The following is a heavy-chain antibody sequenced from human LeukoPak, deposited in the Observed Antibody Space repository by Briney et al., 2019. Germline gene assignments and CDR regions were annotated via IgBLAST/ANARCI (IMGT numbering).Heavy chain of an antibody. CDR3: ARRQSYYYGSGVDH. J-gene: IGHJ4*02. D-gene: IGHD3-10*01. V-gene: IGHV1-69*13. CDR1: GGTFSSYA. Sequence: SVKVSCKASGGTFSSYAISWVRQAPGQGLEWMGGIIPIFGTANYAQKFQGRVTITADESTSTAYMELSSLRSEDTAVYYCARRQSYYYGSGVDHWGQGTLVTVSS. CDR2: IIPIFGTA.